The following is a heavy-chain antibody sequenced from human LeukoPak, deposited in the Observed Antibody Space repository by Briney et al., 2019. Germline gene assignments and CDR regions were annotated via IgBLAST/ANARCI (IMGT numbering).Heavy chain of an antibody. V-gene: IGHV4-31*03. CDR3: ARYYFDSSNYYSNWFDP. J-gene: IGHJ5*02. Sequence: SETLSLTCTVSGGSISSDDYYWGWIRQDPGKGLEWIGYRHHSGITYCHPSLKSRVAISLDTSKSQFSLELSSVTAADTAVYYCARYYFDSSNYYSNWFDPWGQGTLVTVSS. CDR1: GGSISSDDYY. D-gene: IGHD3-22*01. CDR2: RHHSGIT.